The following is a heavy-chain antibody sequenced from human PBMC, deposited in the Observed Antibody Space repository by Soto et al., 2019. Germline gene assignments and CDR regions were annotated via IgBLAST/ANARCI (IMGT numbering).Heavy chain of an antibody. V-gene: IGHV1-69*13. CDR2: IIPIFGTA. CDR3: ARVKGSGYCTNGVCYYYYGMDV. J-gene: IGHJ6*02. D-gene: IGHD2-8*01. Sequence: ASVKVSCKASGGTISSYAISWVRQAPGQGLEWMGGIIPIFGTANYAQKFQGRVTITADESTSTAYMELSSLRSEDTAVYYCARVKGSGYCTNGVCYYYYGMDVWGQGTTVTVSS. CDR1: GGTISSYA.